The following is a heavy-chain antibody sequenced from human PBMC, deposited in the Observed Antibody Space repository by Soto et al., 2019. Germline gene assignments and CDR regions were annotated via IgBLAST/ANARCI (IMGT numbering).Heavy chain of an antibody. CDR3: ARVSRGRFLEWLGHSRGAFDI. V-gene: IGHV3-74*01. Sequence: GGSLRLSCAASGFTFSSYWVHWVRQAPGKGLVWVSRINSDGSSTSYADSVKGRFTISRDNAKNTLYLQMNSLRAEDTAVYYCARVSRGRFLEWLGHSRGAFDIWGQGTMVTVSS. CDR1: GFTFSSYW. D-gene: IGHD3-3*01. J-gene: IGHJ3*02. CDR2: INSDGSST.